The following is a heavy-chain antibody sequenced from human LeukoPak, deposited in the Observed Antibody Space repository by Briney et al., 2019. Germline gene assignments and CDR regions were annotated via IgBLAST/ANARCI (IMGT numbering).Heavy chain of an antibody. CDR1: GYTFTGYY. D-gene: IGHD3-9*01. Sequence: ASVNVSCKASGYTFTGYYMHWVRQAPGQGLEWMGWINPNSGGTNYAQKFQGRVTMTRDTSISTAYMELSRLRSDDTAVYYCARDVSDYHILTAYTSDMAYWGQGTLVTVSS. J-gene: IGHJ4*02. CDR3: ARDVSDYHILTAYTSDMAY. V-gene: IGHV1-2*02. CDR2: INPNSGGT.